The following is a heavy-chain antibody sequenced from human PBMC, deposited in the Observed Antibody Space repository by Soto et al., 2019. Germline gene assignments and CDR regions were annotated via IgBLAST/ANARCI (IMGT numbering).Heavy chain of an antibody. J-gene: IGHJ4*02. D-gene: IGHD3-10*01. V-gene: IGHV3-23*01. Sequence: EVQLLESGGGLVQPGGSLRLSCAASGFTFSSYAMSWVRQAPGKGLEWVSAISGSGGSTYYADSVKGRFTISRDNSKNTLYLQMNSLRAEDTAVYYCAKDRSYYYGSGSYYNVVAYWGQGTLVTVSS. CDR1: GFTFSSYA. CDR2: ISGSGGST. CDR3: AKDRSYYYGSGSYYNVVAY.